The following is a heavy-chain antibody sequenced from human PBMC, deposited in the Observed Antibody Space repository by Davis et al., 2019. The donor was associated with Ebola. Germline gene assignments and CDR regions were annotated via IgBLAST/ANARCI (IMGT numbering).Heavy chain of an antibody. Sequence: SETLSLTCSVSGVSISFNFWSWIRQPPGKGLEWIGYIYYSGSTNYNPSLKSRVTISVDTSKNQFSLKLSSVTAADTAVYYCARGSHCSGGSCYHYWGQGTLVTVSS. CDR3: ARGSHCSGGSCYHY. J-gene: IGHJ4*02. V-gene: IGHV4-59*01. D-gene: IGHD2-15*01. CDR1: GVSISFNF. CDR2: IYYSGST.